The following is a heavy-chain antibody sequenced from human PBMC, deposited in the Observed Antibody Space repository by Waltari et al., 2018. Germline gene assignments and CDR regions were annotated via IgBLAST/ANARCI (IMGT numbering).Heavy chain of an antibody. V-gene: IGHV4-59*01. CDR2: IYYSGST. D-gene: IGHD6-6*01. CDR3: ARDSAVRLYSSSSAFDI. Sequence: QVQLQESGPGLVKPSETLSLTCTVSGGSISSYYWSWIRQPPGKGLEWIVYIYYSGSTNYNPSLKSRVTISVDTSKNQFSLKLSSVTAADTAVYYCARDSAVRLYSSSSAFDIWGQGTMVTVSS. J-gene: IGHJ3*02. CDR1: GGSISSYY.